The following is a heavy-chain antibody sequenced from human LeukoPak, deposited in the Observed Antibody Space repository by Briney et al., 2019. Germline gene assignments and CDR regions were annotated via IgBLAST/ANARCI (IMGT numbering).Heavy chain of an antibody. J-gene: IGHJ4*02. CDR3: ARVRGYTYGDPLDY. V-gene: IGHV3-21*01. D-gene: IGHD4-17*01. CDR2: ISSSDTFM. CDR1: GFTVSRYS. Sequence: GGSLRLSCTVSGFTVSRYSLYWVRQAPGKRLEWVSSISSSDTFMNYAASVRGRFTASRDDAKDSMYLQMSSLRDEDTAVYYCARVRGYTYGDPLDYWGQGTLVTVSS.